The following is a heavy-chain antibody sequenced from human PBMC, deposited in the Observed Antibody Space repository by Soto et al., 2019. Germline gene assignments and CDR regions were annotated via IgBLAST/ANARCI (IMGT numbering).Heavy chain of an antibody. V-gene: IGHV3-33*01. J-gene: IGHJ4*02. D-gene: IGHD2-2*01. CDR1: GFTFSSYG. CDR3: ARDRGVVVPAAMENDY. CDR2: IWYDGSNK. Sequence: QVQLVESGGGVVQPGRSLRLSCAASGFTFSSYGMHWVRQAPGKGLVWVAVIWYDGSNKYYADSMKGRFTISRDNSKNTLYLQMNSLRAEDTAVYYCARDRGVVVPAAMENDYWGQGTLVTVSS.